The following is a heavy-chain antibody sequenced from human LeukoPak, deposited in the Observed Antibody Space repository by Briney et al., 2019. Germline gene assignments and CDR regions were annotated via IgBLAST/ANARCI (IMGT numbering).Heavy chain of an antibody. V-gene: IGHV3-30*03. CDR3: ARGPYSSSWYGQGSWYFDL. CDR1: GFTFSSYG. Sequence: QTGGSLRLSCAASGFTFSSYGMHWVRQAPGKGLEWVAVISYDGSNKYYADSVKGRFTISRDNSKNTLYLQMNSLRAEDTAVYYCARGPYSSSWYGQGSWYFDLWGRGTLVTVSS. J-gene: IGHJ2*01. D-gene: IGHD6-13*01. CDR2: ISYDGSNK.